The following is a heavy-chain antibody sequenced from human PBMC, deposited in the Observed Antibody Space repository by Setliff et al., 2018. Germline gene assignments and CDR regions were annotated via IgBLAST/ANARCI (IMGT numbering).Heavy chain of an antibody. CDR2: INSDESST. D-gene: IGHD1-26*01. J-gene: IGHJ3*02. CDR1: GFTFSNYA. Sequence: GGSLRLSCAASGFTFSNYAMGWVRQAPGEGLEWVSSINSDESSTSYADSVKGRFTISRDNAKNTLYLQMNSLRAEDTAVYYCARVSSSGSYYLAMPAAFDIWGQGTMVTVSS. CDR3: ARVSSSGSYYLAMPAAFDI. V-gene: IGHV3-74*01.